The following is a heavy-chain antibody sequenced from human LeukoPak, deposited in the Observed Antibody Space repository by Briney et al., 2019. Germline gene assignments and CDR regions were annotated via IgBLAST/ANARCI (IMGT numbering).Heavy chain of an antibody. CDR3: ARDEKIVGASGQDY. Sequence: GGSLRHSCAASGFTFGSYWMHWVRQAPGKGLVWVSRINTDGGDTIYADSVKGRFTISRDNAKNTLFLQMNSLRAEDTAVYYCARDEKIVGASGQDYWGQGTLVTVSS. J-gene: IGHJ4*02. V-gene: IGHV3-74*01. D-gene: IGHD1-26*01. CDR1: GFTFGSYW. CDR2: INTDGGDT.